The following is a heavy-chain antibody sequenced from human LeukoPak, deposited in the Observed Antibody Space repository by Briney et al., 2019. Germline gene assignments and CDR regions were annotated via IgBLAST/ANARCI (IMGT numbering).Heavy chain of an antibody. J-gene: IGHJ6*03. V-gene: IGHV1-8*01. Sequence: ASVKVSCKASGYTFTSYDINWVRQATGQGLEWMGWMNPNSGNTGYAQKFQGRVTMTRNTSISTAYMELSSLRSEDTAVYYCARGPYYDILLGDYYYYYYMDVWGKGTTVTISS. D-gene: IGHD3-9*01. CDR3: ARGPYYDILLGDYYYYYYMDV. CDR1: GYTFTSYD. CDR2: MNPNSGNT.